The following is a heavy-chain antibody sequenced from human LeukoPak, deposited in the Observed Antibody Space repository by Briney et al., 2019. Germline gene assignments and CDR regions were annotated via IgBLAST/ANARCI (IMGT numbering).Heavy chain of an antibody. CDR3: ARDLGQYYDTSDNWFDP. CDR2: ISSTDAGT. Sequence: GGSLRLSCAASGFSLSSYAMSWVRQAPGKGLEWVSAISSTDAGTYHADSVRGRFTISRDSSKNTLNLQMNSLRAEDTAVYYCARDLGQYYDTSDNWFDPWGQGTLVTVSS. CDR1: GFSLSSYA. D-gene: IGHD3-22*01. J-gene: IGHJ5*02. V-gene: IGHV3-23*01.